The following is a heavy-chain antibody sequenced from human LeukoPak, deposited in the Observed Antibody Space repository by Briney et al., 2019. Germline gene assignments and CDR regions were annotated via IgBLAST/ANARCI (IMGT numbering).Heavy chain of an antibody. CDR2: IYSDGST. V-gene: IGHV3-53*01. CDR3: ARETLAGFDY. J-gene: IGHJ4*02. D-gene: IGHD6-19*01. CDR1: GFTVSSNY. Sequence: PGGSLRLSCAASGFTVSSNYMTWVRQAPGKGLEWVSVIYSDGSTYYADSVKGRFTISRDNSKNTLYRQMNSLRAEDTVVYFCARETLAGFDYWGQGTLVTVSS.